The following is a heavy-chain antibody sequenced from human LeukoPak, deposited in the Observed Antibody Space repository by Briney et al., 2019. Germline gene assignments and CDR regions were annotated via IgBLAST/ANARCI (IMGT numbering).Heavy chain of an antibody. CDR2: ISPYNGNT. Sequence: ASVKVSCKASGYTFTNFGISWVRQAPGQGFEWMGWISPYNGNTNYAQKLQGRVTMTADISTSTAYMELRSLRSDDTAVYHCARGGSRMVTYGSLDYWGQGSLVTVSS. J-gene: IGHJ4*02. CDR3: ARGGSRMVTYGSLDY. CDR1: GYTFTNFG. D-gene: IGHD2-15*01. V-gene: IGHV1-18*01.